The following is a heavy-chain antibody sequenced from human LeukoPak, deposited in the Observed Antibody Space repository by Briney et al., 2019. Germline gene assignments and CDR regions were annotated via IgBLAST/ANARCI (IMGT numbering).Heavy chain of an antibody. J-gene: IGHJ4*02. V-gene: IGHV3-30-3*01. CDR2: ISYDGSNK. Sequence: GRSLRLSCAASGFTFSSYAMHWVRQAPGKGLEWVAVISYDGSNKYYADSVKGRFTISRDNSKNTLYLQMNNLRAEDTAVYYCARGTIGQYYFDYWGQGTLVTVSS. CDR1: GFTFSSYA. CDR3: ARGTIGQYYFDY. D-gene: IGHD3-3*01.